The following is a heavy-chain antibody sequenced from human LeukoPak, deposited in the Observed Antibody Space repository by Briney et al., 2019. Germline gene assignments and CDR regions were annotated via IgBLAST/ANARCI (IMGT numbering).Heavy chain of an antibody. J-gene: IGHJ3*02. CDR1: GFTFSSYG. D-gene: IGHD5-24*01. Sequence: PGGSLRLSCAASGFTFSSYGMSWVRQAPGKGLEWVSAISGSGGSTYYADSVKGRFTISRDNSKNTLYLQMNSLRAEDTAVYYCASLRRRGGAFDIWGQGTMVTVSS. V-gene: IGHV3-23*01. CDR2: ISGSGGST. CDR3: ASLRRRGGAFDI.